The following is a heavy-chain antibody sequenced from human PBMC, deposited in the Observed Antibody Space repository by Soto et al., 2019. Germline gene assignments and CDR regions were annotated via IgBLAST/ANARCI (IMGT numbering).Heavy chain of an antibody. CDR3: AMEYCSSTSCYRDY. J-gene: IGHJ4*02. D-gene: IGHD2-2*02. Sequence: QVQLVQSGAEVKKPGSSVKVSYKASGDTYSSYTISWVRQAPGQGLEWMGRIIPILGIANYAQKFQGRVTITADKSTSTAYMELSSLRSEDTAVYYCAMEYCSSTSCYRDYWGQGTLVTVSS. V-gene: IGHV1-69*02. CDR2: IIPILGIA. CDR1: GDTYSSYT.